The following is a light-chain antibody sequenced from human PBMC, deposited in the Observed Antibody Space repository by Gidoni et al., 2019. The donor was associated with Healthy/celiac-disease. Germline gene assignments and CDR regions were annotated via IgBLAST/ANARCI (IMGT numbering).Light chain of an antibody. V-gene: IGKV4-1*01. J-gene: IGKJ2*01. CDR1: QSVLYSSNNKNY. CDR2: WAS. Sequence: DIVMTQSPDSLAVSLGERATINCKSSQSVLYSSNNKNYLAWYQQKPGQPPKLLIYWASTRESGVPDRFSGSGSGTDFTRTISSLQAEDVAVYYCQQYYSTPPYTFXQXTKLEIK. CDR3: QQYYSTPPYT.